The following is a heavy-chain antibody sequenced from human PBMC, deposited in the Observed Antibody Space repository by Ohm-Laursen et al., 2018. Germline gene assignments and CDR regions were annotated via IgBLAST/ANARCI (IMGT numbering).Heavy chain of an antibody. CDR3: ARAVIGHIAWFDP. V-gene: IGHV4-59*01. D-gene: IGHD2-21*01. CDR2: IYYSGST. CDR1: GGYISSYY. Sequence: SETLSLTCTVSGGYISSYYWSWIRQPPGKGLEWIGYIYYSGSTNYNPSLKSRVTISVDTSKNQFSLKLSSVTAADTAVYYCARAVIGHIAWFDPWGQGTLVTVSS. J-gene: IGHJ5*02.